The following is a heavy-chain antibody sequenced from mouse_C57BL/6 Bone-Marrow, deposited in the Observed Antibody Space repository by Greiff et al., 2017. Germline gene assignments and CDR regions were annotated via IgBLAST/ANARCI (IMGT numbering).Heavy chain of an antibody. J-gene: IGHJ2*01. CDR2: FYPGSGSI. CDR1: GYTFTEYT. CDR3: ARHEYRVYDYDGYYFDY. Sequence: QVQLQQSGAELVKPGASVKLSCKASGYTFTEYTIHWVKQRSGQGLEWIGRFYPGSGSIKYNEKFKDKATLTADKSSSTVYMEIRRLTSEDSAVYFCARHEYRVYDYDGYYFDYWGQGTTLTVSS. V-gene: IGHV1-62-2*01. D-gene: IGHD2-4*01.